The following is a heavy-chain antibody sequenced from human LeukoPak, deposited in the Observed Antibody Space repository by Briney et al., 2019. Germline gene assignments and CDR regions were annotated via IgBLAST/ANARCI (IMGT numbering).Heavy chain of an antibody. CDR3: ARGITIFGPELYYFDY. J-gene: IGHJ4*02. CDR1: GGTFSSYA. V-gene: IGHV1-69*13. D-gene: IGHD3-3*01. Sequence: SVKVSCKASGGTFSSYAISWVRRAPGQGLEWMGGIIPIFGTANYAQKFQGRVTITADESTSTAYMELSSLRSEDTAVYYCARGITIFGPELYYFDYWGQGTLVTVSS. CDR2: IIPIFGTA.